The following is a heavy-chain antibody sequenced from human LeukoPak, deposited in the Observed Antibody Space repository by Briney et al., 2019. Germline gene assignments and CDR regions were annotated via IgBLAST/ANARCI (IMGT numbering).Heavy chain of an antibody. D-gene: IGHD3-3*01. CDR1: GGTFSSYA. V-gene: IGHV1-69*04. CDR3: ARGRMAIFGVVISSWFDP. CDR2: IIPILGIA. J-gene: IGHJ5*02. Sequence: ASVKVSCKASGGTFSSYAISWVRQAPGQGLEWMGRIIPILGIANYVQKFQGRVTITADKSTSTAYMELSSLRSEDTAVYYCARGRMAIFGVVISSWFDPWGQGTLVTVSS.